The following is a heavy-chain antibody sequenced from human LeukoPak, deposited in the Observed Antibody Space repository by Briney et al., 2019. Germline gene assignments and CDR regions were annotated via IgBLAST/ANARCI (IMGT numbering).Heavy chain of an antibody. CDR2: IKQDGSEK. V-gene: IGHV3-7*03. Sequence: GGSLRLSCAASGFTFSSYWMSWVRQAPGKGLEWVANIKQDGSEKYYVDSVKGRFTISRDSSKNTLYLQMNSLRAEDTAVYYCAKDTNIVVVPAAIDYWGQGTLVTVSS. J-gene: IGHJ4*02. CDR1: GFTFSSYW. D-gene: IGHD2-2*01. CDR3: AKDTNIVVVPAAIDY.